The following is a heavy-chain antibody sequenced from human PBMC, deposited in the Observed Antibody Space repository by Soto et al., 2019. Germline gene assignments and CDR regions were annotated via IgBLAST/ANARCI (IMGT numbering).Heavy chain of an antibody. J-gene: IGHJ4*02. CDR1: GFTFSSYW. CDR3: ARDLADSTFRGVIVILHPFDY. V-gene: IGHV3-7*01. CDR2: IKQDGSEK. D-gene: IGHD3-16*02. Sequence: EVQLVESGGGLVQPGGSLRLSCAASGFTFSSYWMSWVRQAPGKGLEWVANIKQDGSEKYYVDSVKGRFTISRDNAKNSLYLQMNSLRAEDTAVYYCARDLADSTFRGVIVILHPFDYWGQGTLVTVSS.